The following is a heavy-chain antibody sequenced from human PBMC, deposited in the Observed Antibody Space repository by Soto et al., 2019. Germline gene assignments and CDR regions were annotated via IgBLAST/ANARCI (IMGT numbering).Heavy chain of an antibody. D-gene: IGHD3-9*01. CDR1: GYSFTSYW. CDR3: ARQARLRYFDWLSPGDAFDI. V-gene: IGHV5-51*01. CDR2: IYPGDSDT. J-gene: IGHJ3*02. Sequence: VQLVQSGAEVKKPGESLKISCKGSGYSFTSYWIGWVRQMPGKGLEWMGIIYPGDSDTRYSPSFQGQVTISADKSISTAYLQWSSLKASDTAMYYCARQARLRYFDWLSPGDAFDIWGQGTMVTVSS.